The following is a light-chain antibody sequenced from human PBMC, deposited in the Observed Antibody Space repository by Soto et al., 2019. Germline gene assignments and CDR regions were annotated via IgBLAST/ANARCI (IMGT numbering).Light chain of an antibody. CDR1: QSVSSNY. J-gene: IGKJ5*01. V-gene: IGKV3-20*01. CDR2: GAS. Sequence: EFVLTKSPCALSSSPGERATLSCRASQSVSSNYVAWFQQKPGQAPRLLIYGASSRATGIPDRFSGSGSGTDFTLTISRLEPEDFAVYYCQQYGSSRITFGQGTRLEI. CDR3: QQYGSSRIT.